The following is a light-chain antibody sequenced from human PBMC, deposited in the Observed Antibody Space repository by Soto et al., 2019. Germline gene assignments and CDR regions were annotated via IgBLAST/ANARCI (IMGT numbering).Light chain of an antibody. CDR1: QSVSSSY. Sequence: EIVLTQSPGTLSLSPGERATLSCRASQSVSSSYLAWYQQKPGQAPRLLIYGASSRTTGIPDRLSGSGSGTELPLTISRLEPEEFAVYYCQQYGSSPITFGQGTRLEIK. CDR3: QQYGSSPIT. V-gene: IGKV3-20*01. CDR2: GAS. J-gene: IGKJ5*01.